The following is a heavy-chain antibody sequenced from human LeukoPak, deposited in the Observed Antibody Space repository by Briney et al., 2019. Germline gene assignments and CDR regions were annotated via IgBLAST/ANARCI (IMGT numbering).Heavy chain of an antibody. CDR1: GFTFSSYA. Sequence: PGGSLRLSCVASGFTFSSYAMIWVRQAPGKGLEWVSAISGSGGGTYYADSVKGRFTISRDNSKNTLYLQMNSLRAEDTAVYYCAKGATPFLYHLSQQFDQWGQGTLVSVSS. J-gene: IGHJ4*02. V-gene: IGHV3-23*01. D-gene: IGHD6-13*01. CDR3: AKGATPFLYHLSQQFDQ. CDR2: ISGSGGGT.